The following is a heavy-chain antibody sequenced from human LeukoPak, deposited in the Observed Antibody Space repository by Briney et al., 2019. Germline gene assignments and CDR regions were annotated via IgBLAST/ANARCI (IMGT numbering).Heavy chain of an antibody. CDR2: ISGDGDTT. CDR1: GFTFDDYA. D-gene: IGHD2-15*01. J-gene: IGHJ4*02. V-gene: IGHV3-43*02. CDR3: AKDEGRCLDY. Sequence: GGSLRLSCAASGFTFDDYAMHWVRQAPGKGLEWVSLISGDGDTTYYADSVKGRFTISRDNSKNSLYLQMNSLRTEDTALYYCAKDEGRCLDYWGQGTLVTVSS.